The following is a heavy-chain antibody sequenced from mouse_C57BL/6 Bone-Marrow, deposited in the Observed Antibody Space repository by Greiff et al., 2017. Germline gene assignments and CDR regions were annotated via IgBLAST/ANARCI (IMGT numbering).Heavy chain of an antibody. Sequence: VHLVESGAELARPGASVKLSCKASGYTFTSYGISWVKQRTGQGLEWIGEIYPRSGNTYYNEKFKGKATLTADKSSSTAYMELRSLTSEDSAVYFCAREAITTGVDYWGQGTTLTVSS. CDR3: AREAITTGVDY. V-gene: IGHV1-81*01. CDR2: IYPRSGNT. CDR1: GYTFTSYG. D-gene: IGHD1-1*01. J-gene: IGHJ2*01.